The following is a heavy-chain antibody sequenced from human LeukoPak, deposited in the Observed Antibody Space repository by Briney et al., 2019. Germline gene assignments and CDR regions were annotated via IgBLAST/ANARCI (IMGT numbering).Heavy chain of an antibody. Sequence: ASVKVACKVSGYTLTELSMHWVRQAPGKALEWMGGFDPEDGETIYAQKFQGRVTMTEDTSTDTAYMELSSLRSEDTAVYYCARVVGSVAATYYFDYWGQGTLVTVSS. CDR3: ARVVGSVAATYYFDY. D-gene: IGHD6-6*01. CDR2: FDPEDGET. CDR1: GYTLTELS. J-gene: IGHJ4*02. V-gene: IGHV1-24*01.